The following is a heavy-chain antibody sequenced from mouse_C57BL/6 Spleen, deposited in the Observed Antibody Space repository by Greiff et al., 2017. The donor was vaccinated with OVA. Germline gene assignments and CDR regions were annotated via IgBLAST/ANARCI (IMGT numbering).Heavy chain of an antibody. CDR1: GYTFTDYY. J-gene: IGHJ1*03. D-gene: IGHD1-2*01. Sequence: VQLQQSGPELVKPGASVKISCKASGYTFTDYYMNWVKQSHGKSLEWIGDINPNNGGTSYNQKFKGKATLTVDKSSSTAYMELRSLTSEDSAVYYCARHYYGRGYFDVWGTGTTVTVSS. CDR3: ARHYYGRGYFDV. CDR2: INPNNGGT. V-gene: IGHV1-26*01.